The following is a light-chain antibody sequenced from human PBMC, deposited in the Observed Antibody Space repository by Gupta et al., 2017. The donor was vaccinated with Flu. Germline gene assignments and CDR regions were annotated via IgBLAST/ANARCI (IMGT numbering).Light chain of an antibody. CDR3: DAYATSHICL. J-gene: IGLJ2*01. V-gene: IGLV1-47*01. CDR1: SAIIGSDA. Sequence: QSITASCSGSSAIIGSDAVYWYQQSPATPPTLLIFTIHKRPSGVPDRFSGSKSDNSASLTIIALRAEDEADYFCDAYATSHICLFGGGTRLTVL. CDR2: TIH.